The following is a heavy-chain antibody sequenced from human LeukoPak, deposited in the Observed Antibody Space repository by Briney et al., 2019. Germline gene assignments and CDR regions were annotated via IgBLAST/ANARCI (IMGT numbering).Heavy chain of an antibody. J-gene: IGHJ6*02. V-gene: IGHV4-31*03. CDR3: ARRKAAPDLYYYYYGMDV. CDR1: GGSISSGGYY. Sequence: SQTLSLTCTVSGGSISSGGYYWSWIRQHPGKGLEWIGYIYYSGSTNYNPSLKSRVTISVDTSKNQFSLKLSSVTAADTAVYYCARRKAAPDLYYYYYGMDVWGQGTTVTVSS. CDR2: IYYSGST. D-gene: IGHD2-15*01.